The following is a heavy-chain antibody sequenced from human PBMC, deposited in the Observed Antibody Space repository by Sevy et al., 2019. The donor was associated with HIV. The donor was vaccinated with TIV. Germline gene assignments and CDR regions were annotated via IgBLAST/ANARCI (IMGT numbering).Heavy chain of an antibody. J-gene: IGHJ3*02. V-gene: IGHV1-69*06. D-gene: IGHD4-17*01. CDR2: IIPIFGTT. Sequence: ASVKVSCKASGGTFSSYALSWVRQAPGQGLEWMAGIIPIFGTTNYAQKFQGRVTNIADKSTGTAYMELSSLRSEDTAVYYCARGVYGDYGAFDIWGQGTMVTVSS. CDR1: GGTFSSYA. CDR3: ARGVYGDYGAFDI.